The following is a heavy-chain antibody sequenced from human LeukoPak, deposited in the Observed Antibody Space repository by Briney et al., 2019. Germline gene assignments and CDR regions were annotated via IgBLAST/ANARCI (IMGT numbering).Heavy chain of an antibody. J-gene: IGHJ4*02. D-gene: IGHD4-17*01. CDR2: INKKGGT. CDR1: SDSISSGDYY. Sequence: PSQTLSLTCTVSSDSISSGDYYWSWIRQPAGKGLELIGYINKKGGTFYNPPLKSRVSISIDTSKNQFSLKLTSVTAADTAVYFCAREHKSYGDYPYYFDSWGRGTLVTVSS. V-gene: IGHV4-30-4*01. CDR3: AREHKSYGDYPYYFDS.